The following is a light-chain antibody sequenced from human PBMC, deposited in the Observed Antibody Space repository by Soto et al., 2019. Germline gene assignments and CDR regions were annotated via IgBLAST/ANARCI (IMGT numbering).Light chain of an antibody. CDR1: QTLSSSY. J-gene: IGKJ4*01. V-gene: IGKV3-20*01. CDR3: QQYGSSST. Sequence: EIVLTQSPGTLSLSPGERATLSCRASQTLSSSYLAWYQHKPGQAPRLLIYGASNRATGIPDRFSGSESGTDVTLTISRLEPEEFAMYYCQQYGSSSTFGGGTKVEIK. CDR2: GAS.